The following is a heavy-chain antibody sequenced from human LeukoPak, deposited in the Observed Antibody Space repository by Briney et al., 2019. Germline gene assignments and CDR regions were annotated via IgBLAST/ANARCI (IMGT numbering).Heavy chain of an antibody. CDR1: GFTVSSNY. D-gene: IGHD4-23*01. V-gene: IGHV3-66*02. CDR3: AREQTTVVTKNAFDI. J-gene: IGHJ3*02. Sequence: QTGGSLGLSCAASGFTVSSNYMSWVRQAPGKGLEWVSVIYSGGSTYYADSVKGRFTISRDNSKNTLYLQMNSLRAEDTAVYYCAREQTTVVTKNAFDIWGQGTMVTVSS. CDR2: IYSGGST.